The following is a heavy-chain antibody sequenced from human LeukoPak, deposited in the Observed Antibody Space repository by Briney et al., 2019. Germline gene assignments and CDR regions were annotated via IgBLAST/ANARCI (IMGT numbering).Heavy chain of an antibody. CDR3: AKIRLEESATGY. J-gene: IGHJ4*02. CDR1: GFSSSAYG. D-gene: IGHD2-15*01. V-gene: IGHV3-23*01. Sequence: GGSLRLSCAASGFSSSAYGMNWVRQAPGKGLEWVSANADSVRGRFTISRDNSKNTMYLQMSSLRAEDTAVYYCAKIRLEESATGYWGQGTLVTVSS.